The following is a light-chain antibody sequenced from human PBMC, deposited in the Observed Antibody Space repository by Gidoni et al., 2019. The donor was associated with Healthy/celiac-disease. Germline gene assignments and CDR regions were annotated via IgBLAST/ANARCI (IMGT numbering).Light chain of an antibody. CDR3: QQYGSSPYT. Sequence: SPGTLSLSPGERATLSCRASQSVSSSYLAWYQQKPGQAPRLLIYGASSRATGIPDRFSGSGSGTDFTLTISRLEPEDFAVYYCQQYGSSPYTFGQGTKLEIK. V-gene: IGKV3-20*01. CDR2: GAS. CDR1: QSVSSSY. J-gene: IGKJ2*01.